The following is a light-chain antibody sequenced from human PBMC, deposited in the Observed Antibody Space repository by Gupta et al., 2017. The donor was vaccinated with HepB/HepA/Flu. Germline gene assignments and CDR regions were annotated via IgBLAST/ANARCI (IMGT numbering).Light chain of an antibody. CDR1: QGISNY. Sequence: DIQMTQSPSSLSASVGDRVTITCRASQGISNYLAWYQQKPGKVPKLLIYAAYTLQSGVPSRFSGSGSGTDFTLTIRSLQPEDVSTYYCQNYNSAPRITFGPGTKVDIK. CDR3: QNYNSAPRIT. V-gene: IGKV1-27*01. J-gene: IGKJ3*01. CDR2: AAY.